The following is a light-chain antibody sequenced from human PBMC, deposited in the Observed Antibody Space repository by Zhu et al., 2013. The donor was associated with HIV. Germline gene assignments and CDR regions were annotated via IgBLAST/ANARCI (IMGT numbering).Light chain of an antibody. CDR3: QAWESGLAQVV. CDR1: NIGNNR. CDR2: DDS. V-gene: IGLV3-21*01. Sequence: VLTQPPSVSVAPGKTARLTCGGTNIGNNRVHWYQQKSGQAPVMVMYDDSDRPSGIPDRFSGSKSGNTATLTILRVEVGDEADYFCQAWESGLAQVVFGGGTKLTVL. J-gene: IGLJ3*02.